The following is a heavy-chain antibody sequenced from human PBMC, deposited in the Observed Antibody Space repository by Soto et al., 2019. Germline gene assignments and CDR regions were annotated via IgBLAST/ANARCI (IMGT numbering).Heavy chain of an antibody. CDR3: ARDKTVRGRAKFSYIFRVAL. CDR1: GFTLINYT. J-gene: IGHJ6*02. CDR2: ISSSSTYI. V-gene: IGHV3-21*03. Sequence: EVQLVESGGGLVKPGGSLRLSCVASGFTLINYTMNWVRQAPGTGLEWVSSISSSSTYISYADSVRGRFTISTYNATNALHLQLYLLRAGDSALYTGARDKTVRGRAKFSYIFRVALLGPGTTVTVYS. D-gene: IGHD1-26*01.